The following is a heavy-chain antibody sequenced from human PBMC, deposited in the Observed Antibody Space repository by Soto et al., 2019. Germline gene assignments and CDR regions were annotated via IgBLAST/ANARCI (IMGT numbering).Heavy chain of an antibody. CDR3: ARDTYYYDSSGYYYFDY. J-gene: IGHJ4*02. CDR1: GFTFSSYG. D-gene: IGHD3-22*01. V-gene: IGHV3-33*01. Sequence: GGSLRLSCAASGFTFSSYGMHWVRQAPGKGLEWVAVIWYDGSNKYYADSVKGRFTISRDNSKNTLYLQMNSLRAEDTAVYYCARDTYYYDSSGYYYFDYWGQGTLVTVS. CDR2: IWYDGSNK.